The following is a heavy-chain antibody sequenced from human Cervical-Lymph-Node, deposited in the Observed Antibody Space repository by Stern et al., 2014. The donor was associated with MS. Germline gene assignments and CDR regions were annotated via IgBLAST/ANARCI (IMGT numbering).Heavy chain of an antibody. CDR2: TIPKCGIT. V-gene: IGHV1-69*09. D-gene: IGHD1-26*01. J-gene: IGHJ4*02. CDR3: AREWEL. Sequence: QLVQSGAEVKKPGSSVKISCKASGGTFSEFVFTWVRQAPGEGLEWLGRTIPKCGITSYAQKFQGRLTITADNSTSTTYLELSSLRFDDTAVYYCAREWELWGQGTLATVSS. CDR1: GGTFSEFV.